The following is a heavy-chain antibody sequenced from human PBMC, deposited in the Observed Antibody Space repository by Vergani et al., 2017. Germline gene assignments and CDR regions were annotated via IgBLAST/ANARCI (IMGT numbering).Heavy chain of an antibody. Sequence: EVQLVESGGGLVQPGGSLRLSCAASGFTFSSYWMHWVRQAPGKGLVWVSRINSDGSSTSYADSVKGRFTISRDNAKNTLYLQMNSLRAEDTAVYYCARATVTTSTVADDPFDYWGQGTLVTVSS. CDR3: ARATVTTSTVADDPFDY. J-gene: IGHJ4*02. D-gene: IGHD4-17*01. CDR2: INSDGSST. V-gene: IGHV3-74*01. CDR1: GFTFSSYW.